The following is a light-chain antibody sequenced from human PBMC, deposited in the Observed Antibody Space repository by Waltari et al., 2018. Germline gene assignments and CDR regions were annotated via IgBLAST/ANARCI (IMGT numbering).Light chain of an antibody. CDR2: CAS. Sequence: ETVMTESPATLSVSPGERATLSCRASQSVSSNLAGYQQKPGQAPRPLIYCASTSATGIPAMFSGSGSGTEFTLTISCLQSEAFAVYYCQQYNNWPPITFGQGTRLEIK. J-gene: IGKJ5*01. CDR3: QQYNNWPPIT. CDR1: QSVSSN. V-gene: IGKV3-15*01.